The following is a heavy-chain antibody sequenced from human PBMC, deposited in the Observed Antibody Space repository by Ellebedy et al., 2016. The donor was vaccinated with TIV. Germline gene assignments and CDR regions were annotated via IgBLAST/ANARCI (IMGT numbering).Heavy chain of an antibody. CDR3: ATPSYSSSWYVGY. CDR1: GFIFSSYA. CDR2: ISGSGGST. V-gene: IGHV3-23*01. Sequence: GESLKISXAASGFIFSSYAMSWVRQAPGKGLEWISAISGSGGSTYHADSVKGRFTISRDNSKSTLYLQMNSLRVEDTAVYYCATPSYSSSWYVGYWGQGTLVTVYS. D-gene: IGHD6-13*01. J-gene: IGHJ4*02.